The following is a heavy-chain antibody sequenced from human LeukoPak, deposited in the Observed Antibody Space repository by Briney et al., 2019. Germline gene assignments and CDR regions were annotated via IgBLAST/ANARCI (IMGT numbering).Heavy chain of an antibody. V-gene: IGHV3-30*02. CDR1: GFTFSSYG. Sequence: GGSLRLSCAASGFTFSSYGMHWVRQAPGKGLEWVAFIRYDGSNKYYADSVKGRFTISRDNAKNSLYLQMNSLRAEDTALYYCAKDISADSSATGGWFDPWGQGTLVTVSS. CDR3: AKDISADSSATGGWFDP. D-gene: IGHD3-22*01. J-gene: IGHJ5*02. CDR2: IRYDGSNK.